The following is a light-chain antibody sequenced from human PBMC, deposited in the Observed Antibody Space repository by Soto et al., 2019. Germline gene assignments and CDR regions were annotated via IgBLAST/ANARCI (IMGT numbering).Light chain of an antibody. Sequence: DIVMTQSPDSLAVSLGERATINCKSSQSVLYSSNNKNYLAWYQQKPGQPPKLLIYWASTRESGVPDRFSGRGSGPDFTLTISSLQAEDVAVYYCQQYYSTPRTFGQGTKVEIK. V-gene: IGKV4-1*01. CDR3: QQYYSTPRT. J-gene: IGKJ1*01. CDR2: WAS. CDR1: QSVLYSSNNKNY.